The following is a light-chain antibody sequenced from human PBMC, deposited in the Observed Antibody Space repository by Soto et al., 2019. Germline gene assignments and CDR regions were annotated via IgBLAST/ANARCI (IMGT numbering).Light chain of an antibody. V-gene: IGKV1-33*01. CDR2: EAS. Sequence: DGQLTPSPPSQSASVGDRVTITCQASQDMNNYLNWYQQKPGKAPKLLIYEASTLETGVPSRFSGSGSGTAFTLTISSLQPEDFATCYCQQYDNLPLTFGGGTNVELK. CDR3: QQYDNLPLT. CDR1: QDMNNY. J-gene: IGKJ4*02.